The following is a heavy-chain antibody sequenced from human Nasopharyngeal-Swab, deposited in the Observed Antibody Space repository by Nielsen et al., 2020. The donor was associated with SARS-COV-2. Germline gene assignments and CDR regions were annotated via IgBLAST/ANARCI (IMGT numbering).Heavy chain of an antibody. D-gene: IGHD6-19*01. Sequence: GESLKISCAASGFTFSSYGMHWVRQAPGKGLEWVAVISYDGSNKYYADSVKGRFTISRDNSKNTLYLQMNSLRAEDTALYYCAKGDTSSGWYSWFDPWGQGTLVTVSS. CDR2: ISYDGSNK. V-gene: IGHV3-30*18. CDR3: AKGDTSSGWYSWFDP. J-gene: IGHJ5*02. CDR1: GFTFSSYG.